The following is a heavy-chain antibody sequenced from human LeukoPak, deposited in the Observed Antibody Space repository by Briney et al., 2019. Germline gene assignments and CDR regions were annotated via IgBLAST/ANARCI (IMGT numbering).Heavy chain of an antibody. CDR2: INPSGGST. CDR1: GYTFTNYY. CDR3: ARERPTIAARSSNWFDP. D-gene: IGHD6-6*01. J-gene: IGHJ5*02. Sequence: ASVKVSCKESGYTFTNYYMHWVRQAPGQGLEWMGIINPSGGSTSYAQKFQGRVTMTRDTSTSSVYMELSSLRSEDTAVYYCARERPTIAARSSNWFDPWGQGTLVTVSS. V-gene: IGHV1-46*01.